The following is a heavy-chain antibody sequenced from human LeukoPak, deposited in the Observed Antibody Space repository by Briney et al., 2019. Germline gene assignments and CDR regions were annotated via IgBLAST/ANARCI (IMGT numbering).Heavy chain of an antibody. D-gene: IGHD1-26*01. Sequence: PPETLSLTCTVSGGSLTSGSYYWSWIRHPAGKGLEWIGRIYARGTTNYNPSVKGRVTISVDNSKNQFSLKLSSVTAADTAVYYCARDQGVGYSGSYYYYYYMDVWGKGTPVTVSS. V-gene: IGHV4-61*02. CDR2: IYARGTT. J-gene: IGHJ6*03. CDR3: ARDQGVGYSGSYYYYYYMDV. CDR1: GGSLTSGSYY.